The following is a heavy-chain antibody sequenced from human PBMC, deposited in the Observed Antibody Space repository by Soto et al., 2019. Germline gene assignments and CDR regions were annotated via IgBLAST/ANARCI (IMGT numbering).Heavy chain of an antibody. V-gene: IGHV1-2*04. CDR1: GYTFTGYY. Sequence: QVQLVQSGAEVKKPGASVKVSCKASGYTFTGYYMHWVRQAPGQGLEWMGWINPNSGGTNYAQKFQGWVTMTRDTSISTAYMELSRLRSDDTAVYYCARDLGYCSGGSCSFSHDASDIWGQGTMVTVSS. CDR3: ARDLGYCSGGSCSFSHDASDI. J-gene: IGHJ3*02. D-gene: IGHD2-15*01. CDR2: INPNSGGT.